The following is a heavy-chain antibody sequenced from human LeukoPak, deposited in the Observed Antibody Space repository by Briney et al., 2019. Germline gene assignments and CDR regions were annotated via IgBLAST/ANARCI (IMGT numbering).Heavy chain of an antibody. CDR3: ARAQARFKVWNYYYMDV. J-gene: IGHJ6*03. D-gene: IGHD2-21*01. V-gene: IGHV3-30-3*01. CDR2: ISSDGNNK. Sequence: GGSLRLSCAASGFTFSSHWMHWVRQAPGKGLEWVAVISSDGNNKSYADSVKGRFTISRDNSKNTLDLQMNSLRIEDTAVYYCARAQARFKVWNYYYMDVWGKGTTVTVSS. CDR1: GFTFSSHW.